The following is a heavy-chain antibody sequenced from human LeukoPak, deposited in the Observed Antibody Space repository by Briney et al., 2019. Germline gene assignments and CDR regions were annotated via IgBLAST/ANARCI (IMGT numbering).Heavy chain of an antibody. CDR2: INPNSGGT. CDR3: ARARGYSGYHPVDY. V-gene: IGHV1-2*02. D-gene: IGHD5-12*01. CDR1: GYTFTGYY. J-gene: IGHJ4*02. Sequence: ASVKVSCKASGYTFTGYYMHWVRQAPGQGLEWMGWINPNSGGTNYAQKFQGRVTMTRDTSTSTFHMELSSLRSEDTALYFCARARGYSGYHPVDYWGQGTLVTVSS.